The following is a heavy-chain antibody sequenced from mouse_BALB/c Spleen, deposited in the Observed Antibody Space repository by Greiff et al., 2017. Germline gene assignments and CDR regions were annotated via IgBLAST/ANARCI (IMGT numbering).Heavy chain of an antibody. CDR1: GFTFSSYT. V-gene: IGHV5-12-2*01. Sequence: EVMLVESGGGLVQPGGSLKLSCAASGFTFSSYTMSWVRQTPEKRLEWVAYISNGGGSTYYPDTVKGRFTISRDNAKNTLYLQMSSLKSEDTAMYYCARQDYGSYFDYWGQGTTLTVSS. CDR2: ISNGGGST. CDR3: ARQDYGSYFDY. J-gene: IGHJ2*01. D-gene: IGHD1-1*01.